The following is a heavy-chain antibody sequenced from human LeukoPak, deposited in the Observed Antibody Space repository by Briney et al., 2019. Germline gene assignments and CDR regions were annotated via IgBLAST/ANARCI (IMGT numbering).Heavy chain of an antibody. CDR3: AKDKAYCSGGSCYTPRLFDY. Sequence: GGSLRLSCAASGFTFSSYAMSWVRQAPGKGLEWVSGISWNSGSIGYADSVKGRFTISRDNAKNPLYLQMNSLRAEDTALYYCAKDKAYCSGGSCYTPRLFDYWGQGTLVTVSS. V-gene: IGHV3-9*01. CDR1: GFTFSSYA. D-gene: IGHD2-15*01. J-gene: IGHJ4*02. CDR2: ISWNSGSI.